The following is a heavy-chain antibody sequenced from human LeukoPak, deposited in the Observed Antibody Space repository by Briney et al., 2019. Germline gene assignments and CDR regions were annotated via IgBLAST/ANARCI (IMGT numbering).Heavy chain of an antibody. CDR2: IYSGDKT. CDR3: ASDVGLSYFFEY. Sequence: GGSLRLSCAACGFTVTSNYMSWVRQAPGKGLEWVSVIYSGDKTYYADSVKGRFTISRDNSKNTQYLQMNSLSGEDTAVYYCASDVGLSYFFEYSGQGSLVAVSS. V-gene: IGHV3-53*01. D-gene: IGHD1-26*01. J-gene: IGHJ4*02. CDR1: GFTVTSNY.